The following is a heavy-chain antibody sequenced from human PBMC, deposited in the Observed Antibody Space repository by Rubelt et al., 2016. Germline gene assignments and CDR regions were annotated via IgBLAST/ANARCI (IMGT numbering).Heavy chain of an antibody. Sequence: QVQLQQWGAGLLKPSETLYLTCAVYGGSFSGYYWSWIRQPPGKGLEYIADINDSGTNNYTPSIKSRVTISLDPSKNQVSRNLSSVTAADTAVYYCARRLPYKVVDYWGQGTLVTVSS. CDR3: ARRLPYKVVDY. D-gene: IGHD3-10*01. CDR2: INDSGTN. J-gene: IGHJ4*02. V-gene: IGHV4-34*01. CDR1: GGSFSGYY.